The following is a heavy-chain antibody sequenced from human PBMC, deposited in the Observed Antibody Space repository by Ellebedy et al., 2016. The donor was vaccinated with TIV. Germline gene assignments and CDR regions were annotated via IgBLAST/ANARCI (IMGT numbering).Heavy chain of an antibody. CDR2: IYPGDSDT. CDR3: ARLLTQPLSLLRFGELAPFDY. CDR1: GYSFTSYW. D-gene: IGHD3-10*01. Sequence: GESLKISCKGSGYSFTSYWISWVRQMPGKGLEWMGIIYPGDSDTRYSLSFQGQVTISADKSISTAYLQWSSLKASDTAMYYCARLLTQPLSLLRFGELAPFDYWGQGTLVTVSS. J-gene: IGHJ4*02. V-gene: IGHV5-51*01.